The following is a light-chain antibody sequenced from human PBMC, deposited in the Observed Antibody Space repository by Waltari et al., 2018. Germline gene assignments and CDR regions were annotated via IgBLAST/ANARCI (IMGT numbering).Light chain of an antibody. Sequence: QSALTQPRSVSGSPGQSVTSSSTGTSSDVGGYDFVSWYQQHPGKAPKPIISDFSKRPPGVSYRFSGSKSGQTASLIVSGLQAEDEADYYCSSFTSNHIYVFGTGTKVTVL. CDR1: SSDVGGYDF. J-gene: IGLJ1*01. V-gene: IGLV2-14*03. CDR3: SSFTSNHIYV. CDR2: DFS.